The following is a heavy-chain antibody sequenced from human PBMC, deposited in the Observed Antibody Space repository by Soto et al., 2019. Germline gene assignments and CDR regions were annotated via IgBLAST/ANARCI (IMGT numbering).Heavy chain of an antibody. D-gene: IGHD4-4*01. J-gene: IGHJ5*02. V-gene: IGHV3-7*01. CDR1: GFTFSDSW. CDR2: IKPDESEK. Sequence: LRLSFTASGFTFSDSWMTWVRQAPGKGLEWVARIKPDESEKKYADSVKGRFSISRDNAKNSMYLQTDSLRGEDTAVYYCVRGGSNYASWGQGTLVTVSS. CDR3: VRGGSNYAS.